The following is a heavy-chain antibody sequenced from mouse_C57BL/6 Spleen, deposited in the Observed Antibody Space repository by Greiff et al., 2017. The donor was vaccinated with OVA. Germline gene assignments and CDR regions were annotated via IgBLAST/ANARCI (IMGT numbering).Heavy chain of an antibody. CDR3: TTRYSNYDCAMDY. Sequence: VQLQQSGAELVRPGASVKLSCTASGFNIKDYYMHWVKQRPEQGLEWIGRIDPEDGDTESAPKFQGKATMTADTSSNTAYLQLSSLTSEDTAVYYCTTRYSNYDCAMDYWGQGTSVTVSS. V-gene: IGHV14-1*01. CDR1: GFNIKDYY. CDR2: IDPEDGDT. J-gene: IGHJ4*01. D-gene: IGHD2-5*01.